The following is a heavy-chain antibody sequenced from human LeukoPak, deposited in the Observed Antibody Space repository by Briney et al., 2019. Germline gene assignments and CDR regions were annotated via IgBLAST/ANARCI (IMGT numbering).Heavy chain of an antibody. V-gene: IGHV4-59*01. J-gene: IGHJ5*02. Sequence: SETLSLTCTVSGGSINSYYWSWIPQSPGKGLEWIGYIYYSGSTNYNPSLKSRVTISVDTSKNQFSLKLTSVTAADTAVYYCARDGSGWSGWFDPWGQGTLVTVSS. CDR2: IYYSGST. D-gene: IGHD6-19*01. CDR1: GGSINSYY. CDR3: ARDGSGWSGWFDP.